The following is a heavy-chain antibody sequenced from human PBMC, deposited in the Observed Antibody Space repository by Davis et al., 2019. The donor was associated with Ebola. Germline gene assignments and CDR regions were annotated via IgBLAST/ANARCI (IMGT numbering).Heavy chain of an antibody. J-gene: IGHJ4*02. CDR3: ARANPYYQHSRGYYVFDE. Sequence: PGGSLRLSCAASGFTFSGYDMVWVRQAPGKGLEWLSYISLSDSSTYYADSVKGRFTISRDNAENSLYLHMSSLRAEDTAVYYCARANPYYQHSRGYYVFDEWGQGILVTVSA. CDR1: GFTFSGYD. CDR2: ISLSDSST. D-gene: IGHD3-22*01. V-gene: IGHV3-48*03.